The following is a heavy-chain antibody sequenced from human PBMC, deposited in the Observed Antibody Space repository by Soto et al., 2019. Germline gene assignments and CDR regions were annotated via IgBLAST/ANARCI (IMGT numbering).Heavy chain of an antibody. D-gene: IGHD6-6*01. J-gene: IGHJ2*01. CDR2: ISGSGGST. V-gene: IGHV3-23*01. CDR3: ASGSSSSWYFDL. CDR1: GFTFSSYA. Sequence: GGSLRLSCAASGFTFSSYAMSWVRQAPGKGLEWVSAISGSGGSTYYADSVKGRFTISRDNSKNTLYLQMNSLRAEDTAVYCCASGSSSSWYFDLWGRGTLVTVSS.